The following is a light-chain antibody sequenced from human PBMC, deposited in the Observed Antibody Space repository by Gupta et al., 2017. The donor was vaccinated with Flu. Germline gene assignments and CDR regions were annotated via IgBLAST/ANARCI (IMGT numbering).Light chain of an antibody. Sequence: DIQMTQSPSSLSASVGDRVTITCRASQSISSYLNWYQQKPGQAPKFLIYDAARLKSGVPTRFRGSGSGTDFTLTISRLQPEDFATYYCQKSDSPLYSFGQGTKVEIK. CDR2: DAA. CDR3: QKSDSPLYS. V-gene: IGKV1-39*01. J-gene: IGKJ2*03. CDR1: QSISSY.